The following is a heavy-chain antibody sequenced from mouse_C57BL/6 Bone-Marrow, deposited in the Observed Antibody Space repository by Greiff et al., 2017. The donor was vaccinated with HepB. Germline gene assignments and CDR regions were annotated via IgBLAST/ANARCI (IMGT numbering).Heavy chain of an antibody. D-gene: IGHD2-3*01. CDR3: ATNGYSYWYFDV. J-gene: IGHJ1*03. V-gene: IGHV1-76*01. Sequence: QVQLQQSGAELVRPGASVKLSCKASGYTFTDYYINWVKQRPGQGLEWIARIYPGSGNTYYNEKFKGKATLTAEKSSSTAYMQLSSLTSEDSAVYFCATNGYSYWYFDVWGTGTTVTVSS. CDR1: GYTFTDYY. CDR2: IYPGSGNT.